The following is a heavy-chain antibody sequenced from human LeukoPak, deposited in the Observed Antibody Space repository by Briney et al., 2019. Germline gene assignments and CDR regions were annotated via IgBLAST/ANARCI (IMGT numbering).Heavy chain of an antibody. CDR1: GFTFSGYF. CDR2: IRKKPDSYTA. Sequence: PGGPLRLSCAASGFTFSGYFMHWVRQAPGEALEWVGRIRKKPDSYTAQSAESVKGRFGISRDDSMNSLYLQMNSLRTEVTAVYYCVIDNWGTDYWGQGTLVTVSS. CDR3: VIDNWGTDY. V-gene: IGHV3-72*01. J-gene: IGHJ4*02. D-gene: IGHD7-27*01.